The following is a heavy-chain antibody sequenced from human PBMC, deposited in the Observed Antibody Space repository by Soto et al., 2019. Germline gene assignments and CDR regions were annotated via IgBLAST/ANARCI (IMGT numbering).Heavy chain of an antibody. CDR1: GDSVSSNSAA. V-gene: IGHV6-1*01. D-gene: IGHD1-20*01. J-gene: IGHJ4*02. CDR2: TYYRSKWYN. Sequence: PSQTLSLTCAISGDSVSSNSAAWNWIRQSPSRGLEWLGRTYYRSKWYNDYAVSVKSRITINPDTSKNQFSLQLNSVTPEDTAVYYCARAPSEPPLLYNWNVQYFDYWGQGTLVTVSS. CDR3: ARAPSEPPLLYNWNVQYFDY.